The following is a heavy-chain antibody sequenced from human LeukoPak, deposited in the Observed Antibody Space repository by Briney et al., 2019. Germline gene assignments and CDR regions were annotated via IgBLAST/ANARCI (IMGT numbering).Heavy chain of an antibody. J-gene: IGHJ3*02. Sequence: RPGGSLRLSCVASGFSFSSYAMTWVRQAPGKELEWVSSISSGGSSTYYADCVKGRFTSSRDNSKNTLYLQMNSLRAEDTAFYYCAKDRGQLGVREAFDIWGQGTMVTVSS. CDR3: AKDRGQLGVREAFDI. CDR1: GFSFSSYA. CDR2: ISSGGSST. D-gene: IGHD7-27*01. V-gene: IGHV3-23*03.